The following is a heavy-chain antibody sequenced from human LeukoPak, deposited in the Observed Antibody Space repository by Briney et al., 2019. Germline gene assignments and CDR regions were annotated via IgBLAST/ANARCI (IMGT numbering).Heavy chain of an antibody. Sequence: GGSLRLSCAASGFTFSSYAMHWVRQAPGKGLEWVAVISYDGSNKYYADSVKGRFTISRDNSKNTLYLRMNSLRAEDTAVYYCARDLYGYSYGNFDYWGQGTLVTVSS. CDR1: GFTFSSYA. CDR2: ISYDGSNK. CDR3: ARDLYGYSYGNFDY. V-gene: IGHV3-30-3*01. D-gene: IGHD5-18*01. J-gene: IGHJ4*02.